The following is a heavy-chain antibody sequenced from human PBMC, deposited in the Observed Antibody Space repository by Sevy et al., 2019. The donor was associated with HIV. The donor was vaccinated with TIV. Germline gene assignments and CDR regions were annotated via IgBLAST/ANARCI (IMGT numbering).Heavy chain of an antibody. CDR3: ARAGDGYNFLDY. Sequence: GGSLRLSCAASGFTFSSYSMNWVRQAPGNGLEWVSSISSSSSYIYYADSVKGRFTISRDNAKNSLYLQMNSLRAEDTAVYYCARAGDGYNFLDYSGQGTLVTVSS. D-gene: IGHD5-12*01. CDR1: GFTFSSYS. V-gene: IGHV3-21*01. J-gene: IGHJ4*02. CDR2: ISSSSSYI.